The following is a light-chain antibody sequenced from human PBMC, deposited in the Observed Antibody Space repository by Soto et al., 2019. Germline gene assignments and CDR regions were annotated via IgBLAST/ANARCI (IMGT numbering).Light chain of an antibody. CDR3: QQYYNSVLT. V-gene: IGKV1-39*01. J-gene: IGKJ4*01. CDR1: QSINNF. Sequence: DIQMTQSPSSLSASLGDRVTITCRASQSINNFLNWVQHKPGNAPKVLISAASTLQSGVPPRFSGSESGTDFTLTISSLQPEDSASYYCQQYYNSVLTFGGGTKVDI. CDR2: AAS.